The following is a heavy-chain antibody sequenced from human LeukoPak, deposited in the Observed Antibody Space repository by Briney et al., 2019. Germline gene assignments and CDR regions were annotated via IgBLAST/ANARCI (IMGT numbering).Heavy chain of an antibody. D-gene: IGHD3-3*02. J-gene: IGHJ5*02. CDR3: ARASHFWSGYPNWFDP. V-gene: IGHV3-21*01. CDR2: ISSSSSYI. Sequence: KAGGSLRLSCAASGFTFSSYSMNWVRQAPGKGLEWVSSISSSSSYIYYADSVKGRFTISRDNAKNSLYLQMNSLRAEDTAVYYCARASHFWSGYPNWFDPWGQGTLVTVSS. CDR1: GFTFSSYS.